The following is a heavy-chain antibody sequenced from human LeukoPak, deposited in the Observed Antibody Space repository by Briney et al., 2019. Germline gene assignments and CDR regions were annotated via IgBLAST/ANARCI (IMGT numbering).Heavy chain of an antibody. Sequence: GGSLRLSCAAPGFTFSSYGMHWVRQAPGKGLEWVTFIRYDGSNKYYADSVKGRFTISRDNSKNTLYLQMNSLRADDTAVYYCAREYQQYDAFDIWGQGTMVSVSS. V-gene: IGHV3-30*02. CDR1: GFTFSSYG. CDR2: IRYDGSNK. CDR3: AREYQQYDAFDI. J-gene: IGHJ3*02. D-gene: IGHD2-2*01.